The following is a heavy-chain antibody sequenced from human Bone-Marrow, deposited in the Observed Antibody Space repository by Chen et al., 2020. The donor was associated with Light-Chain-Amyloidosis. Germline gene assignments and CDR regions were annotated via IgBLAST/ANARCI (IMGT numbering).Heavy chain of an antibody. Sequence: EVQXEQSGPEVKKPGESLKISCKGSGYTFPNSWIGWVRQMPGKGLEWMGVIYPDDSDARSXPSFEGQVTISXXXXXXXXXXXXXXXXASXXXMYYCARRRDGYNFDYWGQGTLVTVSS. CDR1: GYTFPNSW. V-gene: IGHV5-51*01. CDR3: ARRRDGYNFDY. CDR2: IYPDDSDA. J-gene: IGHJ4*02. D-gene: IGHD2-21*01.